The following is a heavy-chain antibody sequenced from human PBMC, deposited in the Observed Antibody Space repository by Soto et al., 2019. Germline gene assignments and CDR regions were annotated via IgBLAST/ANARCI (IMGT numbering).Heavy chain of an antibody. CDR2: AHQSGRT. D-gene: IGHD4-17*01. Sequence: QVQLQESGPGLVEPSGTLSLTCTVSGGSMSSSNWWNWVRQTPGKGLEWIGEAHQSGRTNYNPSLKSRVTISVDKSKNRFSLNLSSVTAADTAVYYCARSEATVLDSWGQGTLVTVSS. CDR1: GGSMSSSNW. J-gene: IGHJ4*02. CDR3: ARSEATVLDS. V-gene: IGHV4-4*02.